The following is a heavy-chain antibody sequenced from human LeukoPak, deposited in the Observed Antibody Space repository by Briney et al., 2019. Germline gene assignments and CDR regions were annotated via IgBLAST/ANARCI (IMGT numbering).Heavy chain of an antibody. V-gene: IGHV1-8*01. D-gene: IGHD1-26*01. CDR2: LNPSTGEA. J-gene: IGHJ4*02. CDR1: GSTFTGYV. CDR3: TGGSLSGSSRDY. Sequence: ASVRVSCKAAGSTFTGYVLHWVRQAVGQGREWMGGLNPSTGEAGFAQKLQGGVTLTSSRSVATAFLDRRGVGCEATAGYYCTGGSLSGSSRDYWGQGTLVTVSS.